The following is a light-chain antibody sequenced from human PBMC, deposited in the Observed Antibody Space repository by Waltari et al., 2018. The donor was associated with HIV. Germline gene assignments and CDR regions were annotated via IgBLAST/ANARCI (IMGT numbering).Light chain of an antibody. J-gene: IGKJ2*01. CDR3: QQYGSSPWYT. CDR2: GAS. Sequence: EIVLTQSPGTLSLSPGERATLSCRASQSVSSSYLAWYQQKPGQALRLLIYGASSRATGIPDRFSGSGSGTDFTLTISRLEPEDFAVYYCQQYGSSPWYTFGQGTKLEIK. CDR1: QSVSSSY. V-gene: IGKV3-20*01.